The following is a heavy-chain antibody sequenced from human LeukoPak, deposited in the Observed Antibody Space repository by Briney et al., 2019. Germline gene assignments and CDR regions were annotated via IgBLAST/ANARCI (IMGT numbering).Heavy chain of an antibody. CDR3: AREADCSGGSCYRGAFDI. V-gene: IGHV3-48*03. J-gene: IGHJ3*02. CDR1: GFTFSSYE. CDR2: ISSSGSTT. D-gene: IGHD2-15*01. Sequence: GGSLRLSCAASGFTFSSYEMNWVRQAPGKGLEWVSYISSSGSTTYYADSVKGRFTISRDNSKNTLSLQMNSLRAEDTAVYYCAREADCSGGSCYRGAFDIWGQGTMVTVSS.